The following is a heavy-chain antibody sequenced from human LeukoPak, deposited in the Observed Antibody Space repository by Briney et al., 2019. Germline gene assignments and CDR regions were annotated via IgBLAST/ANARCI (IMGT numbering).Heavy chain of an antibody. Sequence: SQTLSLTCTVSGGSISSGGYYWSWIRQHPGKGLEWIGYIYYSGSTYYNPSLKSRVSISVDTSRNHFSLRLSSVTAADTAIYYCAGHHRNGLDPWGQGALVTVSS. J-gene: IGHJ5*02. D-gene: IGHD5-24*01. CDR2: IYYSGST. CDR3: AGHHRNGLDP. CDR1: GGSISSGGYY. V-gene: IGHV4-31*03.